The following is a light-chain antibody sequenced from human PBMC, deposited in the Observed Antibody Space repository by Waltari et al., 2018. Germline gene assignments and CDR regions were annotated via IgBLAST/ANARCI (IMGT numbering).Light chain of an antibody. CDR3: GTWDTSLSALI. CDR1: GANIGHDH. J-gene: IGLJ2*01. CDR2: ENK. Sequence: QSVFTQPPSASAAPGHKVTISCPGSGANIGHDHLSLYQQLPGTAPKLFIYENKKRPSGIPDRFSGSKSGTSATLGITGLQTGDEADYYCGTWDTSLSALIFGGGTKLTVL. V-gene: IGLV1-51*02.